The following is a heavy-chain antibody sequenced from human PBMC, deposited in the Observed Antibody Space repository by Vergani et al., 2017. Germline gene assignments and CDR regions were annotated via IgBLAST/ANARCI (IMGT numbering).Heavy chain of an antibody. CDR1: GGSISRYY. CDR2: IYYSGST. J-gene: IGHJ6*03. Sequence: QVQLQESGPGLVKPSETLSLTCTVSGGSISRYYWSWIRQPPGKGLEWIGYIYYSGSTNYNPSLKSRVTISVDTSKNQFSLKLSSVTAADTAVYYCARENTDFWSGYSSQYYYMDVWGKGTTVTVSS. D-gene: IGHD3-3*01. CDR3: ARENTDFWSGYSSQYYYMDV. V-gene: IGHV4-59*01.